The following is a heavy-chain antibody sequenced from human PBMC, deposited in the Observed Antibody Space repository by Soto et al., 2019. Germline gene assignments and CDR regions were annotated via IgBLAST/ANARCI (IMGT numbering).Heavy chain of an antibody. CDR1: EFTFSNYA. J-gene: IGHJ5*02. CDR3: AKGAVLLPAWGGWCNWLDL. V-gene: IGHV3-23*01. CDR2: ISADGAGT. Sequence: EVQLLESGGGLVQPGGSLRLSCTASEFTFSNYAMSWVRQAPGKVLEWVSGISADGAGTYYAESVKGRFTISRDNSENQLFVQMNRQRAADTAVYYCAKGAVLLPAWGGWCNWLDLWGQGTLVTVSS. D-gene: IGHD3-16*01.